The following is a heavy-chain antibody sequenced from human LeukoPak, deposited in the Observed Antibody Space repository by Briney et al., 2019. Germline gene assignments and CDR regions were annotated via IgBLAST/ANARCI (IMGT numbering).Heavy chain of an antibody. J-gene: IGHJ3*02. D-gene: IGHD2-2*01. CDR1: GFTFSSYG. CDR2: ISYDGSNK. V-gene: IGHV3-30*18. Sequence: PGGSLRLSCAASGFTFSSYGMHWVRQAPGKGLEWVAVISYDGSNKYYADSVKGRFTISRDNSKSTPYLQMNSLRAEDTAVYYCAKLGYCSSTSCYGDAFDIWGQGTMVTVSS. CDR3: AKLGYCSSTSCYGDAFDI.